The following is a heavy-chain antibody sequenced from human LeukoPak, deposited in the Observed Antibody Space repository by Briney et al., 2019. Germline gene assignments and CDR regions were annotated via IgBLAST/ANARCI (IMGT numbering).Heavy chain of an antibody. J-gene: IGHJ4*02. V-gene: IGHV4-59*08. D-gene: IGHD5-18*01. Sequence: PSETLSLTCTVSGGSISSYYWSWIRQPPGKGLEWIGYIYYSGSTNYNPSLKSRVTISVDTSKNQFSLKLSSVTAADTAVYYCARQGYSYGRAVFDYWGQGTLVTVSS. CDR3: ARQGYSYGRAVFDY. CDR1: GGSISSYY. CDR2: IYYSGST.